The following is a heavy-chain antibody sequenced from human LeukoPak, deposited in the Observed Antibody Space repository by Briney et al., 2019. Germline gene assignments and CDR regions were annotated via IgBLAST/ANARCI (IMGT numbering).Heavy chain of an antibody. Sequence: PGGSLRLSCAASGFTFSSFAMHWVRQAPGKGLEWVSAISGSGGSTYYADSEKGWFTISRDNSKNTLYLQMNSLRAEDTAVYYCAKYKPLGMVRGGAYYFDYWGQGTLVTVSS. V-gene: IGHV3-23*01. CDR1: GFTFSSFA. CDR3: AKYKPLGMVRGGAYYFDY. D-gene: IGHD3-10*01. J-gene: IGHJ4*02. CDR2: ISGSGGST.